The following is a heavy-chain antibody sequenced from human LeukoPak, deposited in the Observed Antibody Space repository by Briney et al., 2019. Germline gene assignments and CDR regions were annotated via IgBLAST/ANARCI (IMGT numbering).Heavy chain of an antibody. Sequence: GGSLRLSCAASGFTFSAYTMIWVRQAPGKGLEWVSSISYTSTYIDYADSVKGRFTISRDNAKSSLHLQMNSLRADDTAVYYCATVRSANFDYWGQGTLVTVSS. CDR1: GFTFSAYT. CDR2: ISYTSTYI. V-gene: IGHV3-21*06. CDR3: ATVRSANFDY. J-gene: IGHJ4*02.